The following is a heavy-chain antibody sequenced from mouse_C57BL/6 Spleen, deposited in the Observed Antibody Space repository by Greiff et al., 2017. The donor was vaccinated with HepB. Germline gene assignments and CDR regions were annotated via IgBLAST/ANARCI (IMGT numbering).Heavy chain of an antibody. V-gene: IGHV1-42*01. D-gene: IGHD1-1*01. CDR1: GYSFTGYY. Sequence: VQLQQSGPELVKPGASVKISCKASGYSFTGYYMNWVKQSPEKSLEWIGEINPSTGGTTYNQKFKAKATLTVDKSSSTAYMQLKSLTSEDSAVYYCARRSYGSSYSWYFDVWGTGTTVTVSS. CDR3: ARRSYGSSYSWYFDV. J-gene: IGHJ1*03. CDR2: INPSTGGT.